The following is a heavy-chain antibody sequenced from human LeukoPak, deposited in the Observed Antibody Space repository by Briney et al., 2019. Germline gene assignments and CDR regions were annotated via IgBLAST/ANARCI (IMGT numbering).Heavy chain of an antibody. D-gene: IGHD6-13*01. CDR1: GFTFGDYA. CDR2: IRSKAYGGTT. V-gene: IGHV3-49*03. Sequence: TGGSLRLSCTASGFTFGDYAMSWFRQAPGKGLEWVGFIRSKAYGGTTEYAASVKGRFTISRDDSKSIAYLQMNSLKTEDTAVYYCAKVLSAAGLDYWGQGTLVTVSS. CDR3: AKVLSAAGLDY. J-gene: IGHJ4*02.